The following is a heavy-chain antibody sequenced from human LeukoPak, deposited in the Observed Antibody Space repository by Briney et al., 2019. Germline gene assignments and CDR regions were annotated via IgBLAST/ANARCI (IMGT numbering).Heavy chain of an antibody. CDR2: ISSGSNII. V-gene: IGHV3-48*02. J-gene: IGHJ4*02. CDR3: ASDRIY. CDR1: GFTFNDYA. D-gene: IGHD2/OR15-2a*01. Sequence: GGSLRLSCAASGFTFNDYAMHWVRQAPGKGLEWVSYISSGSNIIYYADSVKGRFTISRDNAKNSLYLQMNSLRDEDTAVYYCASDRIYWGQGTLVTVSS.